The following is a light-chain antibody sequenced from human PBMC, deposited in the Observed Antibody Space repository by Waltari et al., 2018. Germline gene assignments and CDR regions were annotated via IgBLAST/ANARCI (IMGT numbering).Light chain of an antibody. V-gene: IGKV3-20*01. CDR3: EQYDGSVVT. CDR2: AAS. J-gene: IGKJ4*01. CDR1: QSIGNNF. Sequence: IVLTQSPDTLSLSPGDRATLSCRASQSIGNNFLVWYQLKPGQAPRLLISAASSRATGVPDRFIGSGSGTDFTLAISRLERDDFAVYYCEQYDGSVVTFGGGTKVEIK.